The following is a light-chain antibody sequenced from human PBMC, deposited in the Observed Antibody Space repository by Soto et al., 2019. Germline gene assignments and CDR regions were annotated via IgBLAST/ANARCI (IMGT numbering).Light chain of an antibody. CDR3: QQYGSSPIT. Sequence: EIVLTQSPATLSLSPGERATLSCRASQSVISTYLAWYQQKPGQAPRLLIYGASSRATGIPDRFSGSWSGTDFTLTISRLEPEDFSVYYCQQYGSSPITLGQGTRLEIK. CDR1: QSVISTY. V-gene: IGKV3-20*01. J-gene: IGKJ5*01. CDR2: GAS.